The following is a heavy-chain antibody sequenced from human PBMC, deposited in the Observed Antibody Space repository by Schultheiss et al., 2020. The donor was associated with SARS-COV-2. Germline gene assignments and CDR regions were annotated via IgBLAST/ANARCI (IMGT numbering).Heavy chain of an antibody. D-gene: IGHD2/OR15-2a*01. CDR3: VKGGYQVLYTWFDP. CDR1: GFTFRSYA. CDR2: ISYDGSKK. Sequence: GGSLRLSCAASGFTFRSYAVHLVRQAPGKGLEWVAVISYDGSKKYYVDSVKGRFTISRDNSKNTLYLQMNSLRAEDTAVYYCVKGGYQVLYTWFDPWGQGTLVTVSS. J-gene: IGHJ5*02. V-gene: IGHV3-30*01.